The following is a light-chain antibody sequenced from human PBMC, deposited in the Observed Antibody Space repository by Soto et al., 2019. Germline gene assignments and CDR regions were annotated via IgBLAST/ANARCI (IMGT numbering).Light chain of an antibody. CDR3: LQSYSTPLT. CDR1: QSISNY. CDR2: AAS. J-gene: IGKJ4*01. Sequence: DIQMTQSPSSLSASVGERVTINCRASQSISNYLNWYQQKPGKAPKLLIYAASSLQSGVPSRFSGSGSGTDFTLTISSLQLEDFATYYCLQSYSTPLTFGGGTKVEIK. V-gene: IGKV1-39*01.